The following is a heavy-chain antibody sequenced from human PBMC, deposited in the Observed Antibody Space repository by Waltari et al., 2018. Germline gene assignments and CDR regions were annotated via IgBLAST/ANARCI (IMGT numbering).Heavy chain of an antibody. CDR3: ARDFGIAAAGGVAFDI. V-gene: IGHV1-69*01. D-gene: IGHD6-13*01. J-gene: IGHJ3*02. CDR2: IIPIFGTA. CDR1: GGTFSSYA. Sequence: QVQLVQSGAAVKKPGSSVKVSCKASGGTFSSYAISWVRQAPGQGLEWMGGIIPIFGTANYAQKFQGRVTITADESTSTAYMELSSLRSEDTAVYYCARDFGIAAAGGVAFDIWGQGTMVTVSS.